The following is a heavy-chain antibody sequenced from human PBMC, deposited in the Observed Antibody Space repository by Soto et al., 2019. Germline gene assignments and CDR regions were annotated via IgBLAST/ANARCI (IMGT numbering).Heavy chain of an antibody. V-gene: IGHV3-33*01. Sequence: PGGSLRLSCAASGFTFSSYGMHWVRQDPGKGLEWVAVIWYDGSNKYYADSVKGRFTISRDNSKNTLYLQMNSLRAEDTAVYYCARDGYGSGSYYIDYWGQGTLVTVSS. CDR3: ARDGYGSGSYYIDY. CDR2: IWYDGSNK. CDR1: GFTFSSYG. J-gene: IGHJ4*02. D-gene: IGHD3-10*01.